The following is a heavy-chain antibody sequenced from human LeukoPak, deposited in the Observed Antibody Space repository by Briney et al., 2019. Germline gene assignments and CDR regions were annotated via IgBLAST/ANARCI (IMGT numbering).Heavy chain of an antibody. D-gene: IGHD2-15*01. CDR3: ARRTTWWSLDY. CDR1: GGSFSSYY. Sequence: SETLSLTCAVYGGSFSSYYWSWIRQPPGKGLEWIGSIYYNGSTNYNPSLKSRVTISVDTSKNQFSLKLSSVTAADTAVYYRARRTTWWSLDYWGQGTLVTVSS. CDR2: IYYNGST. V-gene: IGHV4-59*08. J-gene: IGHJ4*02.